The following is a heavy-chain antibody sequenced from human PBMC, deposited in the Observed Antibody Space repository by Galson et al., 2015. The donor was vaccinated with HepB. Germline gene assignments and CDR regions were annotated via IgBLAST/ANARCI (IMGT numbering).Heavy chain of an antibody. D-gene: IGHD1-26*01. CDR2: INPKSGAT. CDR3: ARDRWETSSYYYYYYGLDV. Sequence: SVKVSCKASGYTLTAYYIHWMRQAPGQGPEWMGWINPKSGATNFARKFRDRVTMTRDTSIGTAYMQLDSLRSDDAAVYYCARDRWETSSYYYYYYGLDVWGQGTTVTVSS. CDR1: GYTLTAYY. J-gene: IGHJ6*02. V-gene: IGHV1-2*02.